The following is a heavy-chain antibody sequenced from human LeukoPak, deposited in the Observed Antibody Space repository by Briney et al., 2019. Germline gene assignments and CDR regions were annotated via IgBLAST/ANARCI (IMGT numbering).Heavy chain of an antibody. D-gene: IGHD5-18*01. Sequence: SETLSLTCTVSGGSISYYYWSWIRQPAGKGLEWIGRIYTSGRTNYNPSLKSRVTMSVDTSKNQFSLKLSSVTAADTAVYYCARDLWLAGFDYWGQGTLVTVSS. J-gene: IGHJ4*02. CDR2: IYTSGRT. CDR1: GGSISYYY. CDR3: ARDLWLAGFDY. V-gene: IGHV4-4*07.